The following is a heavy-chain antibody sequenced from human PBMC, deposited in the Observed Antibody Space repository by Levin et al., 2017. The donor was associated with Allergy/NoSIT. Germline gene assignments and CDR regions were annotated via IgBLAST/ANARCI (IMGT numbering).Heavy chain of an antibody. J-gene: IGHJ4*02. V-gene: IGHV3-15*01. Sequence: GESLKISCAASGFIFRNAWLSWVRQAPGKGLEWVGRIKSKTDGETTDYAAPVKGRFTISRDDSKDTVFLQMNSLKSEDTAVYYCATAIGVTNNWGRGTLVIVSS. D-gene: IGHD2-2*02. CDR2: IKSKTDGETT. CDR3: ATAIGVTNN. CDR1: GFIFRNAW.